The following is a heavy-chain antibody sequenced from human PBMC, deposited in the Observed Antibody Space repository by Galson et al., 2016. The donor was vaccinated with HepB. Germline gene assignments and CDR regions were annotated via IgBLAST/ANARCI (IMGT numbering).Heavy chain of an antibody. CDR1: GFTFSSYW. CDR2: INSDGSSI. Sequence: SLRLSYAASGFTFSSYWMHWVRHVPGKGLVWVSRINSDGSSIRYTDSVMGRFTISRDNAKNQLSLQMNSLRAEDTAVYYCARGDFWSEIDYWGQGTLVTVSS. D-gene: IGHD3-3*01. CDR3: ARGDFWSEIDY. J-gene: IGHJ4*02. V-gene: IGHV3-74*01.